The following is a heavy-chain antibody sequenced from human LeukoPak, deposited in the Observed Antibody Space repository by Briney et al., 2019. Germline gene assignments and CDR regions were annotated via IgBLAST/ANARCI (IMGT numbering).Heavy chain of an antibody. Sequence: ASVKVSCKASGYTFTGYYMHWVRQAPGQGLEWMGWINPNSGGTNYAQKFQGWVTMTRDTSTSTAYMELSRLRSDDTAVYYCARGYCSSTSCYDWFDPWGQGTLVTVSS. CDR3: ARGYCSSTSCYDWFDP. D-gene: IGHD2-2*01. CDR1: GYTFTGYY. CDR2: INPNSGGT. V-gene: IGHV1-2*04. J-gene: IGHJ5*02.